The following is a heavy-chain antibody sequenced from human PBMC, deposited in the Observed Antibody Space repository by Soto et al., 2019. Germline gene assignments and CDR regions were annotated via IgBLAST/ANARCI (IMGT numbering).Heavy chain of an antibody. J-gene: IGHJ5*02. D-gene: IGHD3-3*01. CDR3: ARDNYYDFWSGYYTGWFDP. Sequence: LSLTCTVSGGSISSYYWSWIRQPPGKGLEWIGYIYYSGSTNYNPSLKSRVTISVDTSKNQFSLKLSSVTAADTAVYYCARDNYYDFWSGYYTGWFDPWGQGTLVTVSS. CDR2: IYYSGST. CDR1: GGSISSYY. V-gene: IGHV4-59*01.